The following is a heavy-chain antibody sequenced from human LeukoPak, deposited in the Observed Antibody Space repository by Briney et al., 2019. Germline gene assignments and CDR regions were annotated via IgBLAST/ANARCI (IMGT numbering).Heavy chain of an antibody. Sequence: SVKVSCKASGGTFSSYAISWVRQAPGQGLEWMGRIIPILGIANYAQKFQGRVTITRDTSASTAYMELSSLRSEDTAVYYCARDAGWNSGYAIWGQGTLVTVSS. CDR3: ARDAGWNSGYAI. J-gene: IGHJ4*01. CDR1: GGTFSSYA. V-gene: IGHV1-69*04. D-gene: IGHD5-12*01. CDR2: IIPILGIA.